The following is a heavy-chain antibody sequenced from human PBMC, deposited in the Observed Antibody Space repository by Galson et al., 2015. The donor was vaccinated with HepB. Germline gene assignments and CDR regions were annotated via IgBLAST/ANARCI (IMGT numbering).Heavy chain of an antibody. CDR3: ARDRKTGTTDY. J-gene: IGHJ4*02. CDR2: IIPILGIA. Sequence: SGAEVKKPGESLKVSCKASGGTFSSYAISWVRQAPGQGLEWMGRIIPILGIANYAQKFQGRVTITADKSTSTAYMELSSLRSEDTAVYYCARDRKTGTTDYWGQGTLVTVSS. CDR1: GGTFSSYA. V-gene: IGHV1-69*04. D-gene: IGHD3-10*01.